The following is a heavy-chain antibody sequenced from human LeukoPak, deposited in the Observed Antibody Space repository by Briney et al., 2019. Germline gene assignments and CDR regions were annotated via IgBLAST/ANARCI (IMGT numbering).Heavy chain of an antibody. CDR1: GFTFSGSP. CDR2: IGATGDT. CDR3: VLGAYWNDDKNAFHI. J-gene: IGHJ3*02. Sequence: PGGSLRLSCAASGFTFSGSPILWVRQASGKGLEWVSSIGATGDTYYIDSVKGRFTISRENAKKSLYLQVSSLRVEDTAVYFCVLGAYWNDDKNAFHIWGPGTMVIVSS. D-gene: IGHD1-1*01. V-gene: IGHV3-13*01.